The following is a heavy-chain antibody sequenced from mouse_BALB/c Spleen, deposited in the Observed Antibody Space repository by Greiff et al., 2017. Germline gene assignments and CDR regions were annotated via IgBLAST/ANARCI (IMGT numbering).Heavy chain of an antibody. Sequence: QVQLQQPGAELVKPGASVKLSCKASGYTFTSYWMHWVKQRPGQGLEWIGEIDPSDSYTNYNQKFKGKATLTVDKSSSTAYMQLSSLTSEDSAVYYCARGDYGRVAYWGQGTTLTVSS. CDR2: IDPSDSYT. CDR1: GYTFTSYW. D-gene: IGHD1-1*01. V-gene: IGHV1-69*02. CDR3: ARGDYGRVAY. J-gene: IGHJ2*01.